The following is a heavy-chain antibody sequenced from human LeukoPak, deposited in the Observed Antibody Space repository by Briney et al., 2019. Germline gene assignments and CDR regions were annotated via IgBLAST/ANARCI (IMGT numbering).Heavy chain of an antibody. CDR2: ISYDGSNK. CDR1: GFTFSSYG. J-gene: IGHJ4*02. D-gene: IGHD6-19*01. V-gene: IGHV3-30*18. CDR3: AKDLKAVVDY. Sequence: PGGSLRLSCAASGFTFSSYGMHWVRQAPGKGLEWVAVISYDGSNKYYADSVKGRFTISRDNSKNTLYLQMNSLRAEDTAVYYCAKDLKAVVDYWGQGTLVTVSS.